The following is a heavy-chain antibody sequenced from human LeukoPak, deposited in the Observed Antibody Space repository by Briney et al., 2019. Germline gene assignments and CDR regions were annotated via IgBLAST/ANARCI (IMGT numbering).Heavy chain of an antibody. CDR3: ARDSDSGYGPFAS. CDR1: GFTVSNNY. Sequence: PGGSLRLSRAASGFTVSNNYMSWVRQAPGKGLEWVSVIHSGGTTNYADSVQGRFTISRDNSKTTVYLHMNSLRAEDTAVYYCARDSDSGYGPFASWGQGTLVTVSS. V-gene: IGHV3-53*01. CDR2: IHSGGTT. D-gene: IGHD5-12*01. J-gene: IGHJ4*02.